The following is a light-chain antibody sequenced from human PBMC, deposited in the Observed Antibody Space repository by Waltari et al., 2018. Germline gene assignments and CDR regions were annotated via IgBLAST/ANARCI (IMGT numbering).Light chain of an antibody. CDR2: WAS. Sequence: DIVMTQSPDSLAVSLGERATINCKSSQSVLYSSNNNNYLAWYQQKPGQPPTLLIYWASTRESGVPDRFSGSGSGTDFTLTISILQAEDVAVYYCQQYYSSPWTFGQGTKVEIK. V-gene: IGKV4-1*01. J-gene: IGKJ1*01. CDR1: QSVLYSSNNNNY. CDR3: QQYYSSPWT.